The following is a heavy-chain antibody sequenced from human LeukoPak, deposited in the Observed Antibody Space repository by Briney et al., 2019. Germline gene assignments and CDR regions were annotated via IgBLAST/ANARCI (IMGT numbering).Heavy chain of an antibody. CDR2: IIPILGIA. CDR1: GGTFSSYA. CDR3: APAIAAAGPYYYYGMDV. J-gene: IGHJ6*02. Sequence: ASVKVSCKASGGTFSSYAISWVRQAPGQGLEWMGRIIPILGIANYAQKFQGRVTITADKSTSTAYMELSSLRSEDTAVYYCAPAIAAAGPYYYYGMDVWGQGTTVTVSS. D-gene: IGHD6-13*01. V-gene: IGHV1-69*04.